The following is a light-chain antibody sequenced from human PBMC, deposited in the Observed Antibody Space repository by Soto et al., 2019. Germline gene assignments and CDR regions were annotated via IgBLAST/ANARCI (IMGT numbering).Light chain of an antibody. CDR2: DAS. CDR1: QSITSN. CDR3: QQYNNWPPYT. V-gene: IGKV3-15*01. Sequence: EIVMTQSPATLSVSPGERATLSCRASQSITSNLAWYQQKPGQAPGLLIYDASTRAAGIPARFSGSGSGTEFTLNISSLQSEDFAVYYCQQYNNWPPYTFGQGTKLEIK. J-gene: IGKJ2*01.